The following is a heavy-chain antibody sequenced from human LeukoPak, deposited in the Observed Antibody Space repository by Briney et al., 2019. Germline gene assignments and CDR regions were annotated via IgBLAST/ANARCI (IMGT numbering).Heavy chain of an antibody. CDR3: AKTLCYDRGHETFQH. V-gene: IGHV3-23*01. CDR1: GFTFSSYA. D-gene: IGHD2-2*01. Sequence: PGGSLRLSCAASGFTFSSYAMSWVRQAPGKGLEWVSAISGSGGSTNYAPSVKGRFPISRDNSKHTLYLQMNSLRAEDTAVYYCAKTLCYDRGHETFQHWGQGTLVTVSS. J-gene: IGHJ1*01. CDR2: ISGSGGST.